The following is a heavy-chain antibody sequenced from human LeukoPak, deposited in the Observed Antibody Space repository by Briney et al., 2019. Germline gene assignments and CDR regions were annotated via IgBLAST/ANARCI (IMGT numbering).Heavy chain of an antibody. V-gene: IGHV4-61*01. Sequence: SETLSLTCTVSGGSVSSNSYYWGWVRQPPGTGLGWVGYIHYSGSTNYNPSLKSRVTISIDTFKNQFSLKLSSVTAADTAVYYCARDFNYYGSGSFWFDPRGQGTLVTVSS. D-gene: IGHD3-10*01. CDR2: IHYSGST. J-gene: IGHJ5*02. CDR1: GGSVSSNSYY. CDR3: ARDFNYYGSGSFWFDP.